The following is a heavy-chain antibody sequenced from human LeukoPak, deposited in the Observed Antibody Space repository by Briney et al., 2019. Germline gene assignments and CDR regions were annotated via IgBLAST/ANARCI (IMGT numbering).Heavy chain of an antibody. CDR1: GGSISSYY. Sequence: PSETLSLTCTVSGGSISSYYWSWIRQPPGKGLEWIGYIYYSGSTNYNPSLKSRVTISVDASKNQFSLKLSSVTAADTAVYYCASMVRGVNLHWGQGTLVTVSS. CDR2: IYYSGST. D-gene: IGHD3-10*01. CDR3: ASMVRGVNLH. V-gene: IGHV4-59*08. J-gene: IGHJ4*02.